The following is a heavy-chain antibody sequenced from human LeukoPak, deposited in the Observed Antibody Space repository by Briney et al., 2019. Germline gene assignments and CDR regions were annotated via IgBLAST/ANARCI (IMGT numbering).Heavy chain of an antibody. CDR3: ARDAVGTAMDESGDY. CDR1: GYTFTSYG. Sequence: ASVKVSCKASGYTFTSYGISWVRQAPGQGLEWMGWISAYNGNTNYAQKLQGRVTMTTDTSTSTAYMELRSLRSDDTAVYYCARDAVGTAMDESGDYWGQGTLVTVSS. J-gene: IGHJ4*02. D-gene: IGHD5-18*01. V-gene: IGHV1-18*01. CDR2: ISAYNGNT.